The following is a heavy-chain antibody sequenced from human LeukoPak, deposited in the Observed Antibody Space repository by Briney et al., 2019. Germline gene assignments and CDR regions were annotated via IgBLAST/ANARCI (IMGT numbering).Heavy chain of an antibody. J-gene: IGHJ4*02. CDR2: ISPNSGGS. V-gene: IGHV1-2*02. CDR3: ARDNDSSFGDS. Sequence: GASVNVSCKSSGYTFTGYYMHWVRQAPGRGREWMGWISPNSGGSYYAQKFQGRVTMTRDTSISTAYMEMSSLRSDDTAVYYCARDNDSSFGDSWGQGTLVAVSS. CDR1: GYTFTGYY. D-gene: IGHD3-16*01.